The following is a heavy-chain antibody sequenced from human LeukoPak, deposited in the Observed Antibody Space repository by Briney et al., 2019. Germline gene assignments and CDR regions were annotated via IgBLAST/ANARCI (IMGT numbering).Heavy chain of an antibody. J-gene: IGHJ4*02. Sequence: QAGGSLRLSCAASGFTFSSYNMNWVRQAPGKGLEWVSYISSSSTTIYYADSVKGRFTISRDNAKNSLYLQMNNLRAEDTAVYYCAKDPAVAAPTHFDYWGQGTLVTVSS. D-gene: IGHD6-19*01. CDR2: ISSSSTTI. CDR3: AKDPAVAAPTHFDY. V-gene: IGHV3-48*01. CDR1: GFTFSSYN.